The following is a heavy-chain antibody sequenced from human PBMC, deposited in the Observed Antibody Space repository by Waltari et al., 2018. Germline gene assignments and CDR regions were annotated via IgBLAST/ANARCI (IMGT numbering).Heavy chain of an antibody. V-gene: IGHV4-61*02. CDR3: ARRTGDESFDY. CDR1: GGSISSGSYY. Sequence: QVQLQESGPGLVKPSQTLSLTCTVSGGSISSGSYYWSWIRQPAGKGLEWIGRIYTSGSTNYNPSLKSRVTISVDTSKNQFSLKLSSVTAADTAVYYCARRTGDESFDYWGQGTLVTVSS. D-gene: IGHD1-1*01. CDR2: IYTSGST. J-gene: IGHJ4*02.